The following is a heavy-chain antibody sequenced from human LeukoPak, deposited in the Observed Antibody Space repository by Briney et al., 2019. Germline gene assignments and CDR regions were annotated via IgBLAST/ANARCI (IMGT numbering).Heavy chain of an antibody. D-gene: IGHD1-26*01. CDR3: ARLYSGSYYGRDWFDP. CDR1: GFTFSSYA. J-gene: IGHJ5*02. V-gene: IGHV3-30*04. CDR2: ISYDGSNK. Sequence: GGSLRLSCAASGFTFSSYAMHWVRQAPGKGLEWVAVISYDGSNKYYADSVKGRFTISRDNSKNTLYLQMNSLRAEDTAVYYCARLYSGSYYGRDWFDPWGQGTLVTVSS.